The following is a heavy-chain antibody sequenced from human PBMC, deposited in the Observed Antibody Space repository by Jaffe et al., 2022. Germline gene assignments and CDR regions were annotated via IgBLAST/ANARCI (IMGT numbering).Heavy chain of an antibody. J-gene: IGHJ6*03. CDR2: IYPGDSDT. CDR1: GYSFTSYW. V-gene: IGHV5-51*01. D-gene: IGHD2-15*01. CDR3: ARHPGPYCSGGSCYPRGGYYYYMDV. Sequence: EVQLVQSGAEVKKPGESLKISCKGSGYSFTSYWIGWVRQMPGKGLEWMGIIYPGDSDTRYSPSFQGQVTISADKSISTAYLQWSSLKASDTAMYYCARHPGPYCSGGSCYPRGGYYYYMDVWGKGTTVTVSS.